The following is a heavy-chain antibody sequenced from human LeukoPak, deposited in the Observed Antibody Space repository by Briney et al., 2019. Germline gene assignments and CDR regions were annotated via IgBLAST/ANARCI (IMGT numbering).Heavy chain of an antibody. J-gene: IGHJ4*02. CDR2: IYTSGST. CDR1: GGSISSGSYY. D-gene: IGHD3-16*01. CDR3: ARGGGPEVFFDY. Sequence: TSETLSLTCTVSGGSISSGSYYWSWIRQPAGKGLEWIGRIYTSGSTNYNPSLKSRVTISVDTSKNQFSLKLSSVTAADTAVYYCARGGGPEVFFDYWGQGTLVTVSS. V-gene: IGHV4-61*02.